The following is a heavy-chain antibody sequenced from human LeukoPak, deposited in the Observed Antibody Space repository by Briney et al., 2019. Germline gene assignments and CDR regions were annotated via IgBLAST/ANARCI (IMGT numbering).Heavy chain of an antibody. D-gene: IGHD5-18*01. J-gene: IGHJ4*02. CDR3: AKDTTRGYSYGSGGLDY. Sequence: PGGSLRLSCAASGFTFDDYAMHWVRQAPGKGLEWVSGISWNSGSIGYADSVKGRFTISRDNAKNSLYLQMNSLRAEDMALYYCAKDTTRGYSYGSGGLDYWGQGTLVTVSS. V-gene: IGHV3-9*03. CDR1: GFTFDDYA. CDR2: ISWNSGSI.